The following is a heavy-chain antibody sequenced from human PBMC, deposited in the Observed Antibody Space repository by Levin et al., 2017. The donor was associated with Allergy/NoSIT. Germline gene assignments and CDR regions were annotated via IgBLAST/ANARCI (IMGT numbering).Heavy chain of an antibody. Sequence: QAGESLKISCAASGFTFNLHGMHWVRQAPGKGLEWVAVIWWDGSNKFYADSVRGRFTISRDNSGNALYLQMNSLRAEDTAVYYCARDPESCSGGSCLHFDHWGQGTLVTVSS. J-gene: IGHJ4*02. CDR2: IWWDGSNK. CDR1: GFTFNLHG. CDR3: ARDPESCSGGSCLHFDH. D-gene: IGHD2-15*01. V-gene: IGHV3-33*01.